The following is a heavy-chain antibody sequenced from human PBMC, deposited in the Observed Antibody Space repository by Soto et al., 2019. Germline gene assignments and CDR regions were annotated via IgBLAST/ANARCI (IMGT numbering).Heavy chain of an antibody. Sequence: QVQLVQSGAEVKKPGSSVKVSCKASGGTFSSYAIIWVRQAPGQGLEWMGGIIPIFGTANYAQKFQGRVTITADESTSTAYMELSSLRSEDTAVYYCARDRPGGSYPHDAIDIWGQGTMVTVSS. V-gene: IGHV1-69*01. CDR1: GGTFSSYA. J-gene: IGHJ3*02. CDR3: ARDRPGGSYPHDAIDI. CDR2: IIPIFGTA. D-gene: IGHD1-26*01.